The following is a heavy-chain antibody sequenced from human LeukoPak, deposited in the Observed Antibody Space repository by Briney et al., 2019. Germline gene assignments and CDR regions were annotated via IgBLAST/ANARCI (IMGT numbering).Heavy chain of an antibody. D-gene: IGHD5-12*01. V-gene: IGHV3-23*01. Sequence: GGSLRLSCAASGFTFSSYAMNWVRQAPGKGLEWVSAISGSGGSTYYADSVKGRFTISRDNSKNTLCLQMNSLRAEDTAVYYCARGPSGYHNTGGQGTLVTVSS. CDR3: ARGPSGYHNT. CDR2: ISGSGGST. J-gene: IGHJ4*02. CDR1: GFTFSSYA.